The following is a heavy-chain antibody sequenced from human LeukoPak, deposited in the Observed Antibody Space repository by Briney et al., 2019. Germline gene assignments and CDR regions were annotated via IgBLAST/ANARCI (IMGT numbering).Heavy chain of an antibody. CDR2: INQSGST. CDR1: GGSFSGYY. V-gene: IGHV4-34*01. J-gene: IGHJ4*02. D-gene: IGHD6-6*01. Sequence: PSETLSLTCAVYGGSFSGYYWSWIRQPPGKGLEWIGEINQSGSTNYNPSLKSRVTISVDTSKNQFSLKLSSVTAADTAVYYCARGGKQLATYYFDYWGQGTLVTVSS. CDR3: ARGGKQLATYYFDY.